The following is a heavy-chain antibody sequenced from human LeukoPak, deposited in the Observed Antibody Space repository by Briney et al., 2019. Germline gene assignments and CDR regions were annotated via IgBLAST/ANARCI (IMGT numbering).Heavy chain of an antibody. J-gene: IGHJ4*02. CDR2: IKQDGSEK. D-gene: IGHD5-18*01. CDR3: AREVDAAMVADY. Sequence: GGSLRLSCAASGFTFSIYWMSWVRQAPGKGLEWVANIKQDGSEKYYVDSVKGRFTISRDNAKNSLYLQMNSLRAEDTAVYYCAREVDAAMVADYWGQGTLVTVSS. CDR1: GFTFSIYW. V-gene: IGHV3-7*01.